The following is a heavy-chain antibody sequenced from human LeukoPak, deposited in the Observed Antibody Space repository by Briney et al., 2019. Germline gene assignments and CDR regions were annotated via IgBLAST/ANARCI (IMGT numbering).Heavy chain of an antibody. CDR1: GYTFTGYY. Sequence: GASVTVSCKASGYTFTGYYMHWVRQAPGQGLEWMGWINPNSGGTNYAQKSQGRVTMTRDTSISTAYMELSRLRSDDTAVYYCAREKRYCSGGSCYSSPIPNDYWGQGTLVTVSS. CDR3: AREKRYCSGGSCYSSPIPNDY. J-gene: IGHJ4*02. CDR2: INPNSGGT. D-gene: IGHD2-15*01. V-gene: IGHV1-2*02.